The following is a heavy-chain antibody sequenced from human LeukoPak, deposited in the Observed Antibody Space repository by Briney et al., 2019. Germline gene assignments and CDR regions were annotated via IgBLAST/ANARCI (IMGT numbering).Heavy chain of an antibody. D-gene: IGHD3-9*01. CDR1: GGTFSSYA. CDR2: IIPILGIA. Sequence: SVKVSCKASGGTFSSYAISWVRQAPGQGLEWMGRIIPILGIANYARKFQGRVTITADKSTSAAYMELSSLRSEDTAVYYCAREPHDIDYYYGMDVWGQGTTVTVSS. CDR3: AREPHDIDYYYGMDV. V-gene: IGHV1-69*04. J-gene: IGHJ6*02.